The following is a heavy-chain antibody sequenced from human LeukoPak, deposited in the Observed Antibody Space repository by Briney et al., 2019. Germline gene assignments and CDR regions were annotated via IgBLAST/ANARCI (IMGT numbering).Heavy chain of an antibody. CDR2: MPNDRRNN. D-gene: IGHD3-22*01. J-gene: IGHJ4*02. Sequence: GGSLRLSCEASGFTLSSYGMHWVRRAPDKGLEWVAVMPNDRRNNYYAESVKGRFTISRDNSKNTLYLQMNSLRTEDTAVYYCATSRDFYDTSGYYPYYFDCWGQGTLVTVSS. CDR1: GFTLSSYG. CDR3: ATSRDFYDTSGYYPYYFDC. V-gene: IGHV3-30*03.